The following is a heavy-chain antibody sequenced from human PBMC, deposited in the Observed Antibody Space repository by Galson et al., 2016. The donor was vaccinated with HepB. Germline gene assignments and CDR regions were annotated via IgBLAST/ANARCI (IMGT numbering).Heavy chain of an antibody. D-gene: IGHD2-15*01. CDR1: GFSFSSYG. CDR2: IWDDGSNK. CDR3: ARGNTCSGGACYLDY. Sequence: SLRLSCAASGFSFSSYGMHWVRQAPGKGLEWVAVIWDDGSNKYYADSAKGRFTISRDNYRNTLYLQMNSLRAEDTAVYYCARGNTCSGGACYLDYWGQGTLVTVS. J-gene: IGHJ4*02. V-gene: IGHV3-33*01.